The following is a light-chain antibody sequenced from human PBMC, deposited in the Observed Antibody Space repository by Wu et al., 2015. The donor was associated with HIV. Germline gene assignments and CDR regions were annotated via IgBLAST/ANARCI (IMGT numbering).Light chain of an antibody. Sequence: EIVLTQSPGTLSLSPGERATLSCRTSQSVVGGYLAWYQQKPGQAPRLLIYASSIRATGVPDRFSGSGSETDFTLTISGLAPEDFAVYYCHHYGVSLQFSFGPGTKVDIK. V-gene: IGKV3-20*01. CDR3: HHYGVSLQFS. J-gene: IGKJ3*01. CDR1: QSVVGGY. CDR2: ASS.